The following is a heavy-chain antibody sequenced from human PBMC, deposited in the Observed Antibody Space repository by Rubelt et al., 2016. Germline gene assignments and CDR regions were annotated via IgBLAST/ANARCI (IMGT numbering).Heavy chain of an antibody. CDR3: TRVQRFSRHFDY. CDR1: A. Sequence: AMSWFRQAPGKGLEWVGFIITKASGGTTEFAASVKGRFTISRDDSESIAYLQMNSLRTEDTAVYYCTRVQRFSRHFDYWGQGTLVTVSS. J-gene: IGHJ4*02. CDR2: IITKASGGTT. D-gene: IGHD3-3*01. V-gene: IGHV3-49*03.